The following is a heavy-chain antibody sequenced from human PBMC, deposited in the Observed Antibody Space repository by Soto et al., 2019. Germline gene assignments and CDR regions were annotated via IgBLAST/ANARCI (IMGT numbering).Heavy chain of an antibody. J-gene: IGHJ3*02. D-gene: IGHD3-10*01. CDR2: TKTDGTT. CDR1: GXTFSRHC. CDR3: VRDMRAVPWYGGISSAFDM. V-gene: IGHV3-74*01. Sequence: GSLRLSCAASGXTFSRHCVHWVRQAPGQGLVWVSRTKTDGTTSYADSVRGRFTISRDNAENTLYMQMNSLRAEDTAVYYCVRDMRAVPWYGGISSAFDMWGQGTMGTVS.